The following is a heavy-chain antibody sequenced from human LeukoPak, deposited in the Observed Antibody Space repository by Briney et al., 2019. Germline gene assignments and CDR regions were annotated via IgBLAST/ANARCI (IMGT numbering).Heavy chain of an antibody. CDR3: ARGYYLDLGSFDY. Sequence: GALRLSCAASGFHFRTYAMHWVRQAPGKGLEWVSIISYDATTEYYADSVKGRFSVSRDNSENTLFLQMNSLRPEDTAVYFCARGYYLDLGSFDYWGQGALVTASS. D-gene: IGHD3-10*01. J-gene: IGHJ4*02. CDR1: GFHFRTYA. CDR2: ISYDATTE. V-gene: IGHV3-30*01.